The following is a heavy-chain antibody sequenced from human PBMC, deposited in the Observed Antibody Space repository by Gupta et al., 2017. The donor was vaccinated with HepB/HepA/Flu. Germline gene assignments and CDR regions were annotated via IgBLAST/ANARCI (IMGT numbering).Heavy chain of an antibody. D-gene: IGHD2-2*02. J-gene: IGHJ4*02. CDR1: GLTFSSYS. CDR3: AREPLYCSSTSCYIDY. Sequence: EVQLVESGGGLVQPGGTLRLSCAASGLTFSSYSMNWFRQAPGKGLEWFSYISSSSSTIYYADSVKGRFTISRDNAKNSLYLQMNSLRDEDTAVYYCAREPLYCSSTSCYIDYWGQGTLVTVSS. CDR2: ISSSSSTI. V-gene: IGHV3-48*02.